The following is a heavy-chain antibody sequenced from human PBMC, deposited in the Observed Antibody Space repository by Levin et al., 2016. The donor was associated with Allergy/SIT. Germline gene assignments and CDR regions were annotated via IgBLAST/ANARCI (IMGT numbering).Heavy chain of an antibody. CDR2: IIPILGIA. V-gene: IGHV1-69*04. Sequence: SVKVSCKASGGTFSSYAISWVRQAPGQGLEWMGRIIPILGIANYAQKFQGRVTITADKSTSTAYMELSSLRSEDTAVYYCARVGYYYYGMDVWGQGTTVTVSS. CDR3: ARVGYYYYGMDV. CDR1: GGTFSSYA. J-gene: IGHJ6*02.